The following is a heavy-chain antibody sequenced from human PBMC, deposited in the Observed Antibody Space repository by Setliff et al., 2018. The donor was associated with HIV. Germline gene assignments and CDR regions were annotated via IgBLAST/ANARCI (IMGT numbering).Heavy chain of an antibody. Sequence: ASETLSLTCAVNDGSFSGYYWTWIRQPPGKGLEWIGEISHGGSANYNPSLKSRVTISEDTSKNQFSLKLKSATAADTAVYYCARGRGPVGGDAIDIWGQGTMVTVSS. CDR2: ISHGGSA. CDR1: DGSFSGYY. V-gene: IGHV4-34*01. D-gene: IGHD3-16*01. J-gene: IGHJ3*02. CDR3: ARGRGPVGGDAIDI.